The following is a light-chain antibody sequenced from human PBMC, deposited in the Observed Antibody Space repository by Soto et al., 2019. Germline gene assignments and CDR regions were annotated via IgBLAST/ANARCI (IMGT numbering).Light chain of an antibody. Sequence: QPVLTQPPSASGTPGQRVTISCSGSSSNIGGNIVNWYQQLPGAAPKLLIYSNNQRPSGVPDRFSGSKSGTSASLAIGGLQSEDEADYYCAAWDDSLNGPVFGGGTKLTVL. J-gene: IGLJ2*01. CDR3: AAWDDSLNGPV. V-gene: IGLV1-44*01. CDR1: SSNIGGNI. CDR2: SNN.